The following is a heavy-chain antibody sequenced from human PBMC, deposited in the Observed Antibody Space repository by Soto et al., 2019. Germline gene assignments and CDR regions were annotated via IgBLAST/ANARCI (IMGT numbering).Heavy chain of an antibody. CDR1: GFTVSSNY. D-gene: IGHD4-4*01. Sequence: PGGSLRLSCAASGFTVSSNYMSWVRQAPGKGLEWVSVIYSGGSTYYADSVKGRFTISRDNSKNTLYLQMNSLRAEDTAVYYCARDLVWDSNLGYYYYYGMDVWGQGTTVTVSS. V-gene: IGHV3-53*01. CDR2: IYSGGST. CDR3: ARDLVWDSNLGYYYYYGMDV. J-gene: IGHJ6*02.